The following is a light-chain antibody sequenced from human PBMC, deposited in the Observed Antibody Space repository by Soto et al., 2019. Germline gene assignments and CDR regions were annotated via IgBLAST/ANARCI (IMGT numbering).Light chain of an antibody. J-gene: IGKJ3*01. CDR1: QDISNY. CDR3: QQYDSLPFT. V-gene: IGKV1-33*01. CDR2: EAS. Sequence: DIQMTQSPSSLSASVGDRVTITCQASQDISNYLKWYQQKPGKAPQLLIYEASNVETGVPSRFSGSGSGTDFTFTISSLQPEDIATYYCQQYDSLPFTFGPGTKVDIK.